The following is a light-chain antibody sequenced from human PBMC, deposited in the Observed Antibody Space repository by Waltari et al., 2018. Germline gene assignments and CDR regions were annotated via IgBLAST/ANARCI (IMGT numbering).Light chain of an antibody. J-gene: IGKJ3*01. CDR1: QSVSSS. V-gene: IGKV3-15*01. CDR3: QQYSNWFT. Sequence: ELVLTQSPATLSLSPGERATLSCRASQSVSSSLAWYQQKPGQAPRLLIYGVSSRATGIPDRFSGSGSGTDFSLTISSLEPEDFAVYYCQQYSNWFTFGPGTKLDI. CDR2: GVS.